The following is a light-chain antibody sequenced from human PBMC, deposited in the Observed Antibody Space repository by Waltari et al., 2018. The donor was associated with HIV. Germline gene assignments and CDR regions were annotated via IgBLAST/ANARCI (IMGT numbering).Light chain of an antibody. CDR2: GAS. Sequence: EIVLTQSPDTLSLSPGERATIACRASPGVSSSYLAWYQQKHDQPPRRLIYGASTRSIGIPDRFSISGSGTDFTLTISRLEPEDFAVYYCQQYSRSAYTFGQGTKLEIK. J-gene: IGKJ2*01. V-gene: IGKV3-20*01. CDR1: PGVSSSY. CDR3: QQYSRSAYT.